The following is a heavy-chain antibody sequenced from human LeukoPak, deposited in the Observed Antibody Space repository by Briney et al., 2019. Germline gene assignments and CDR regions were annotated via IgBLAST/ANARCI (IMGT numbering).Heavy chain of an antibody. V-gene: IGHV4-59*02. D-gene: IGHD2-2*01. CDR1: GGSVRDFY. CDR2: IFYTGSS. J-gene: IGHJ6*03. Sequence: SETLFLTRTVFGGSVRDFYWGWVRESPWKGLELVCFIFYTGSSSYNPSLRSRVTISADTSKNQFSLKLSSVTAADTAVYYSARGGGLGAAAIYYYYMDVWGKGTTVTVSS. CDR3: ARGGGLGAAAIYYYYMDV.